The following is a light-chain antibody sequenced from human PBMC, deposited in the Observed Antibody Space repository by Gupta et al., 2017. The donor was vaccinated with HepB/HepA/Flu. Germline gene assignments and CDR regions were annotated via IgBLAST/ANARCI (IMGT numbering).Light chain of an antibody. CDR3: QQYGSARYT. V-gene: IGKV3-20*01. J-gene: IGKJ2*01. Sequence: IVLTQSPGTLSLSPGERATLSCRASQSVSSSYLAWYQQKPGQAPRLLIYGASSRATGIPDRVSGRGSGTDCTRTISRLEPEDGAVDYCQQYGSARYTFGQGTKLEIK. CDR2: GAS. CDR1: QSVSSSY.